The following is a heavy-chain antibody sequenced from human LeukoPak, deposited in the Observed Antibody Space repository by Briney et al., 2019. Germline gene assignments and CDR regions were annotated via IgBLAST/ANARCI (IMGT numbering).Heavy chain of an antibody. J-gene: IGHJ6*03. CDR2: IRHDGSNK. V-gene: IGHV3-30*02. CDR3: AKNGDRGAYCTGGTCYPYFYYYMDV. CDR1: GFTFSSYG. D-gene: IGHD2-15*01. Sequence: GGSLRLSCAASGFTFSSYGMLWVRQAPGKGLEWVAFIRHDGSNKYYADSVKGRFTISRDNSKNTLYLQMNSLRAEDTAIYYCAKNGDRGAYCTGGTCYPYFYYYMDVWGKGTTVTI.